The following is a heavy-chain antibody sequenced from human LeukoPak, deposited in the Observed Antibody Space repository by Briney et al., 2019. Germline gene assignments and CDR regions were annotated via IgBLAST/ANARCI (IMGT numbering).Heavy chain of an antibody. J-gene: IGHJ4*02. Sequence: PSQTLSLTCAVSGGSISSGGYSWSWIRQPPGTGLEWLGYIYHSGSTYYNPSLKSRVTVSVDRSKNQFSLKLSSVTAADTAVYYCARIVATIGTPFYFDYWGQGTLVTVSS. CDR1: GGSISSGGYS. V-gene: IGHV4-30-2*01. CDR3: ARIVATIGTPFYFDY. CDR2: IYHSGST. D-gene: IGHD5-12*01.